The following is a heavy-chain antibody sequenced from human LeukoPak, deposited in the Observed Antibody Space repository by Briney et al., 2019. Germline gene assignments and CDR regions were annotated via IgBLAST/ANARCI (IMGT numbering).Heavy chain of an antibody. J-gene: IGHJ4*02. CDR3: ARTYYDYVWGSYRF. CDR2: INPLNGDI. CDR1: GYTFTNYA. Sequence: ASVKVSCKASGYTFTNYAMHWVRQAPGQRLEWMGWINPLNGDIKYSQKFQGRVTITRDTSASTAYMELSSLRSEDTAVYYCARTYYDYVWGSYRFWGQGTLVTVSS. D-gene: IGHD3-16*02. V-gene: IGHV1-3*01.